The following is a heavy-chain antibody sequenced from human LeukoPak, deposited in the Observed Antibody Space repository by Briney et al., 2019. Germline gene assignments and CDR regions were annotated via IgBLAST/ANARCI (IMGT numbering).Heavy chain of an antibody. CDR3: ARQRAAARTDYYYMDV. D-gene: IGHD6-13*01. CDR2: IYYSGST. CDR1: GGSISSYY. Sequence: SETLSLTCTVSGGSISSYYWSWIRQPPGKGLEWIGYIYYSGSTNYNPSLKSRVTISVDTSKNQFSLKLSSVTAADTAVYYCARQRAAARTDYYYMDVWGKGTTVTVSS. J-gene: IGHJ6*03. V-gene: IGHV4-59*01.